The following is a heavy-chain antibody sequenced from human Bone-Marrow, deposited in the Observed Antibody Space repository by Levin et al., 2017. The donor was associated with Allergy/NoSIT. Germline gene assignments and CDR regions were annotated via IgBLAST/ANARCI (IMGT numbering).Heavy chain of an antibody. D-gene: IGHD5-18*01. CDR2: TNPKTGGT. Sequence: GASVKVSCKPSGNTFTDYYIHWVRQAPGQGLEWMGWTNPKTGGTNYDSPFPFLFPLTRDTSISTGYMELSRLRSDDTAVYYCATGLDTAMLKVDCWGQGTLVTFSS. J-gene: IGHJ4*02. CDR1: GNTFTDYY. CDR3: ATGLDTAMLKVDC. V-gene: IGHV1-2*07.